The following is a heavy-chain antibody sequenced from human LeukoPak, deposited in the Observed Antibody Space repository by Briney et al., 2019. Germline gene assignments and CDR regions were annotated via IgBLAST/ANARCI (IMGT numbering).Heavy chain of an antibody. V-gene: IGHV3-15*01. CDR3: TTRHDILTGYRVYYMDV. CDR2: IKSKTDGGTT. CDR1: GFNFSNAW. J-gene: IGHJ6*03. Sequence: GGSLRHSCAAYGFNFSNAWMSWVHQAPGKGLEWVGRIKSKTDGGTTDYAAPVKGRFTISRDDSKNTLYLQMSSLKTEDTAVYYCTTRHDILTGYRVYYMDVWGKGTTVTVSS. D-gene: IGHD3-9*01.